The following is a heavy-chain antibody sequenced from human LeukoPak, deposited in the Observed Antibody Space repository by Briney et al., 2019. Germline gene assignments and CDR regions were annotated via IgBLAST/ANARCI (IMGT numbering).Heavy chain of an antibody. D-gene: IGHD2-2*01. Sequence: SETLSLTCTVSGGSISSGTYYWSWIRQPAGKGLEWIGRIYTTGSTNCNPSLKSRVTISVDTSKNQFSPRLNSVTAADTAVYYCARGRPGCTNTSCPKKYYYMDVWGKGTTVTVSS. J-gene: IGHJ6*03. CDR1: GGSISSGTYY. V-gene: IGHV4-61*02. CDR3: ARGRPGCTNTSCPKKYYYMDV. CDR2: IYTTGST.